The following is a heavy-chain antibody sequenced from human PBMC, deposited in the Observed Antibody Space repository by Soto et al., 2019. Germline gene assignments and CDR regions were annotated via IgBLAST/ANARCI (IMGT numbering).Heavy chain of an antibody. Sequence: GGSLRLSCAASGFTFSCYGMHWVRQAPGKGLEWVAVISYDGSNKYYADSVKGRFTISRDNSKNTLYLQMNSLRAEDTAVYYCATRIAAAGTMDFQHWGQGTLVTVSS. CDR3: ATRIAAAGTMDFQH. V-gene: IGHV3-30*03. D-gene: IGHD6-13*01. CDR2: ISYDGSNK. J-gene: IGHJ1*01. CDR1: GFTFSCYG.